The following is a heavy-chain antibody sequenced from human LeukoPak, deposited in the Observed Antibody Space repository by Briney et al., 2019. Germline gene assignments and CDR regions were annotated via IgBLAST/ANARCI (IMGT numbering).Heavy chain of an antibody. J-gene: IGHJ4*02. CDR3: AKGTERYSKNFDY. Sequence: PGGSLRLSCAASGFTFSSYSMNWVRQAPGKGLEWVSSISSSSSYIYSADSVKGRFTISRDDSKNTLYLQMNSLRVEDTAVYYCAKGTERYSKNFDYWGQGILVSVSS. V-gene: IGHV3-21*04. CDR1: GFTFSSYS. D-gene: IGHD3-9*01. CDR2: ISSSSSYI.